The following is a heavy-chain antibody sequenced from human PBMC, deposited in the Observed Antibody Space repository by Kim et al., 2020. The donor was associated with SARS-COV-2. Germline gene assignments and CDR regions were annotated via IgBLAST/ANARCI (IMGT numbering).Heavy chain of an antibody. Sequence: NPSLKSRVTISVDTSKNRFSLKPSSVTAADTAVYYCARQERWLHYYFDYWGQGTLVTVSS. CDR3: ARQERWLHYYFDY. D-gene: IGHD5-12*01. J-gene: IGHJ4*02. V-gene: IGHV4-39*01.